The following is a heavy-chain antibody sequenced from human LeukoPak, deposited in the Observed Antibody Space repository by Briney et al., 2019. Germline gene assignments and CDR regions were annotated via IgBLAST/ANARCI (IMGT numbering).Heavy chain of an antibody. Sequence: PSETLSLTCTVSGGSISSYYWSWIRQPPGKGLEWIGYIYYSGSTNYNPSLKSRVTISVDTSKNQFSLKLSSVTAADTAVYYCAALGSGYYDSSGDYYYYGMDVWGQGTTVTVSS. V-gene: IGHV4-59*01. CDR3: AALGSGYYDSSGDYYYYGMDV. J-gene: IGHJ6*02. CDR1: GGSISSYY. CDR2: IYYSGST. D-gene: IGHD3-22*01.